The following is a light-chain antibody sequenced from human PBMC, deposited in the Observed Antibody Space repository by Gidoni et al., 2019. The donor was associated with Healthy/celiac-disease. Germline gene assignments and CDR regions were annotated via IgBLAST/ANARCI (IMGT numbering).Light chain of an antibody. J-gene: IGLJ2*01. CDR2: QDS. V-gene: IGLV3-1*01. CDR1: KVGDKY. Sequence: SYVLTQPPSASVSPGQTASITCSGDKVGDKYACWYQQKPGQSPVLVIYQDSKRPSGIPERFSGSNSGNTATLTISGTQAMDEADYYCQAWDSSTVVFGGGTKLTVL. CDR3: QAWDSSTVV.